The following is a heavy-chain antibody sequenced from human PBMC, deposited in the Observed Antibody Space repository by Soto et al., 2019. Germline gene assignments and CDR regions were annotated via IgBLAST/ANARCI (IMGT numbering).Heavy chain of an antibody. Sequence: EVQLVESGGGLVKPGGSLRLSCAASGFTFNRYSMNWVRQAPGKGLEWVSSVTSSSSSMLYADSVKGRFTISRDDAKDSLFLQMNSLRADDTAVYYCARVGVATENSYGSGNYDYWGQGTVVTVSS. CDR3: ARVGVATENSYGSGNYDY. D-gene: IGHD3-10*01. CDR1: GFTFNRYS. CDR2: VTSSSSSM. J-gene: IGHJ4*02. V-gene: IGHV3-21*02.